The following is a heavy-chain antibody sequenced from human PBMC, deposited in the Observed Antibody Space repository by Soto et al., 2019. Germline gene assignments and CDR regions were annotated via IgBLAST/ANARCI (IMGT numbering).Heavy chain of an antibody. J-gene: IGHJ4*02. CDR2: ISSSSSYI. V-gene: IGHV3-21*01. D-gene: IGHD5-18*01. CDR3: ARDPGVDTAIN. Sequence: GGSLRLSCAASGFTFSSYSMNWVRQAPGKGLEWVSSISSSSSYIYYAVSVKGRFTISRDNAKNSLYLQMNSLRAEDTAVYYCARDPGVDTAINWGQGTLATVSS. CDR1: GFTFSSYS.